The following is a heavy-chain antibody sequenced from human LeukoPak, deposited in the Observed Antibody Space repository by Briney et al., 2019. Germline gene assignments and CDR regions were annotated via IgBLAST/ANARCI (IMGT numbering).Heavy chain of an antibody. CDR3: ASLRERSYYTRGFDY. J-gene: IGHJ4*02. CDR2: IYYSAST. CDR1: GGSISSSSYY. Sequence: PSETLSLTCTVSGGSISSSSYYWGWIRQPPGKGLEWIGSIYYSASTYYNSSLKSRVTISVDTSKNQFSLKLSSVTAADTAVYYCASLRERSYYTRGFDYWGQGSLVTVSS. D-gene: IGHD5-18*01. V-gene: IGHV4-39*01.